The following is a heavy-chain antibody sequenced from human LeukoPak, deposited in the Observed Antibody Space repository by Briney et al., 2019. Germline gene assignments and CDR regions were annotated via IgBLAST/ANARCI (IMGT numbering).Heavy chain of an antibody. Sequence: PSETLSLTCTVSGVSISSSSYYWGWIRPPPGEGLGWSVSIYYSASTNYHPSLKSRVTISVDTSKNQFSLKLSSVTAADTAVYYCARVVRLGSGSYGFDYWGQGTLVTVSS. V-gene: IGHV4-39*07. CDR2: IYYSAST. CDR3: ARVVRLGSGSYGFDY. CDR1: GVSISSSSYY. J-gene: IGHJ4*02. D-gene: IGHD1-26*01.